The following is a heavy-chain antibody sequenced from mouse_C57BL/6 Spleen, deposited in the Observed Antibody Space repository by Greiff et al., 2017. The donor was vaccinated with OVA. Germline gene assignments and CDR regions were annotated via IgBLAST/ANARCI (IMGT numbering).Heavy chain of an antibody. V-gene: IGHV1-52*01. CDR3: ARSDGSLFAY. CDR2: IDPSDSET. Sequence: QVQLQQPGAELVRPGSSVKLSCKASCYTFTSYWMHWVKQRPIQGLEWIGNIDPSDSETHYNQKFKDKATLTVDKSSSTAYMQLSSLTSEDSAVYYCARSDGSLFAYWGQGTLVTVSA. CDR1: CYTFTSYW. D-gene: IGHD2-3*01. J-gene: IGHJ3*01.